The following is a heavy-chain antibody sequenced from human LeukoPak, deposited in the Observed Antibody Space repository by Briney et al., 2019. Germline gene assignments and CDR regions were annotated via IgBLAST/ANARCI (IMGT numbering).Heavy chain of an antibody. J-gene: IGHJ4*02. D-gene: IGHD3-22*01. Sequence: GGSLRLSCAASGFTFSSYGMHWVRQAPGKGLEWVAVIWYDGSNKYYADSVKGRFTISRDNSKNTLYLQMNSLRAEDTAVYYCARDSLDSSGYHISPVDYWGQGTLVTVSS. CDR1: GFTFSSYG. V-gene: IGHV3-33*01. CDR3: ARDSLDSSGYHISPVDY. CDR2: IWYDGSNK.